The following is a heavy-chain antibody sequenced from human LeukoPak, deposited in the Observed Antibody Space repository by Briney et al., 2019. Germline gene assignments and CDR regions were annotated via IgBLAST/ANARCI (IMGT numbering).Heavy chain of an antibody. CDR3: ARDRDGMGV. Sequence: SETLSLTCAVSGGSLSSGNWWSWVRQPPGRGLEWIGEIHHSGSTNYNPSLKGRVTISVDKSKNQFSLKLSSATAADTAVYYCARDRDGMGVWGQGTTVTVSS. CDR2: IHHSGST. V-gene: IGHV4-4*02. D-gene: IGHD3-10*01. J-gene: IGHJ6*02. CDR1: GGSLSSGNW.